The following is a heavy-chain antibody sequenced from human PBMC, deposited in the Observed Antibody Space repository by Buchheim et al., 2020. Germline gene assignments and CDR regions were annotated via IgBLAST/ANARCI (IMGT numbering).Heavy chain of an antibody. CDR2: IYYSGTT. D-gene: IGHD3-3*01. Sequence: QVQLQESGPGLVKPSQTLSLTCTVSGASISSGAYYWTWIRQHPGKGLESIGYIYYSGTTYYNPSLKSRITISVDTSKNQFSLKLSSVTAADTAVYYCARAPVGDFWSGLLLGYMDVWGKGTT. V-gene: IGHV4-31*03. CDR3: ARAPVGDFWSGLLLGYMDV. J-gene: IGHJ6*03. CDR1: GASISSGAYY.